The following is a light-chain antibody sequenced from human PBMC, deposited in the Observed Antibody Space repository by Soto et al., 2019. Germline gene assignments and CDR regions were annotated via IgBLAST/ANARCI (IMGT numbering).Light chain of an antibody. J-gene: IGKJ1*01. CDR2: GAS. CDR1: QSVSSK. V-gene: IGKV3-15*01. Sequence: EIVMTQSPATLSVSPGERATLSCRASQSVSSKFAWYQQKPGQAPRLLIYGASTSATGVPARFSGSGSGTAFTLTLSSLTSEYFAVSYCYRYKDWIAWTFGQCTKVEI. CDR3: YRYKDWIAWT.